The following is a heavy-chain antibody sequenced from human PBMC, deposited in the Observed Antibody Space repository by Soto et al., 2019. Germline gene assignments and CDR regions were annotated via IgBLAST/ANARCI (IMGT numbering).Heavy chain of an antibody. CDR2: INAGNGNT. V-gene: IGHV1-3*01. J-gene: IGHJ5*02. Sequence: GASVTVSCKASGYTFTSYAMHWVRQAPGQRLEWMGWINAGNGNTKYSQKFQGRVTITRDTSASTAYMELSSLRSEDTAVYYCARDVIRYGDYETHFIDPWGQGTLVTVSS. CDR1: GYTFTSYA. D-gene: IGHD4-17*01. CDR3: ARDVIRYGDYETHFIDP.